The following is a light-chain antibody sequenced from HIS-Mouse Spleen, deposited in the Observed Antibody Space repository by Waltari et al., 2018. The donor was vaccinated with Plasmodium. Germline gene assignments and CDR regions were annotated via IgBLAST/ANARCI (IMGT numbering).Light chain of an antibody. CDR3: QQYGSSRFT. CDR2: GAS. Sequence: EVVFTQSPVTLSLSPWERATLPCRASQSISSSYLAWYQQKPGQAPRLLIYGASRRATGIPDRFSGSGSGTDFTLTISRLEPEDFAVYYCQQYGSSRFTFGPGTKVDIK. J-gene: IGKJ3*01. V-gene: IGKV3-20*01. CDR1: QSISSSY.